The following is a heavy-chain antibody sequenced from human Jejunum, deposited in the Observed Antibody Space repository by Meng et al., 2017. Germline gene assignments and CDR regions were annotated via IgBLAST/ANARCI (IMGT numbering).Heavy chain of an antibody. Sequence: QGHVQESGPGMVRPSETLSLTCTVSGGSVSSGNYYWSWIRQPPGKGLEWIGYIYYSGSTNYNPSLKSRVTISVDTSKNQFSLKLSSVTAADTAVYYCARGGYYSFDYWGQGTLVTVSS. V-gene: IGHV4-61*01. J-gene: IGHJ4*02. CDR1: GGSVSSGNYY. CDR3: ARGGYYSFDY. D-gene: IGHD5-18*01. CDR2: IYYSGST.